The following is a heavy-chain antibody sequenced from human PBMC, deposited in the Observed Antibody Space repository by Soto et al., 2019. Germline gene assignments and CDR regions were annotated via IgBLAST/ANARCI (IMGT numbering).Heavy chain of an antibody. V-gene: IGHV1-3*01. Sequence: GASVKVSCTASGYTFTSYGISWVRQAPGQRLEWMGWINAGNGNTKYSQKFQGRVTITRDTSARTAYMELSSLRSEDTAVYYCARDVGATGDWGQGTLVTVSS. CDR3: ARDVGATGD. CDR2: INAGNGNT. J-gene: IGHJ4*02. D-gene: IGHD1-26*01. CDR1: GYTFTSYG.